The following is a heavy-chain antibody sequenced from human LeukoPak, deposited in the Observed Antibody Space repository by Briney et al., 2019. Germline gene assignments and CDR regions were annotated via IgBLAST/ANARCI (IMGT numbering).Heavy chain of an antibody. V-gene: IGHV3-7*01. D-gene: IGHD4-23*01. J-gene: IGHJ4*02. CDR3: ATGGVVGTPALFLY. Sequence: PGGSLRLSCAASGLIFRNYWMSWVRQAPGKGLEWVANIKEDGSEKYYVDSVKGRFTISRDNAQNSLFLQLNSLRAEDTAVYYCATGGVVGTPALFLYWIQGTLVTVSS. CDR2: IKEDGSEK. CDR1: GLIFRNYW.